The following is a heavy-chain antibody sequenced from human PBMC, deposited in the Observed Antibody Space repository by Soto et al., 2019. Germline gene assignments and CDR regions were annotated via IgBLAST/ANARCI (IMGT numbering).Heavy chain of an antibody. Sequence: SETLSLTCTVSGGSISSGGYYWSWIRQHPGKGLEWIGYIYYSGSTYYNPSLKSRVTISVDTSKNQFSLKLSSVTAADTAVYYCARDGNWNHDENWFDPWGQGTLVTVSS. V-gene: IGHV4-31*03. CDR1: GGSISSGGYY. J-gene: IGHJ5*02. CDR2: IYYSGST. D-gene: IGHD1-1*01. CDR3: ARDGNWNHDENWFDP.